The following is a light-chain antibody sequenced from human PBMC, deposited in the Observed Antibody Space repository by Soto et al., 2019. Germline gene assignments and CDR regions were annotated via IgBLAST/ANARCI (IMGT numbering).Light chain of an antibody. CDR3: CAYVGARSYV. CDR2: EGT. Sequence: QSVLTQPASVSGSPGQSITISCTGTNNLVSWHQQHPGKAPKVVVYEGTKRPSGVSNRFSGSNSGGTASLTISGLQAEDEASYFCCAYVGARSYVFGPGTKVTVL. V-gene: IGLV2-23*01. CDR1: NNL. J-gene: IGLJ1*01.